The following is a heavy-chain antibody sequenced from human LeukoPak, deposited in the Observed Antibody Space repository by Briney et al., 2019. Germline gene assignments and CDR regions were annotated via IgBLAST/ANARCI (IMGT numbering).Heavy chain of an antibody. CDR2: INPNSGGT. CDR3: ARGDPSHYYYYYGMDV. Sequence: ASVEVSCKASGYTFTGYYMHWVRQAPGQGLERMGRINPNSGGTNYAQKFQGRVTMTRDTSISTAYMELSRLRSDDTAVYYCARGDPSHYYYYYGMDVWGQGTTVTVSS. V-gene: IGHV1-2*06. J-gene: IGHJ6*02. CDR1: GYTFTGYY.